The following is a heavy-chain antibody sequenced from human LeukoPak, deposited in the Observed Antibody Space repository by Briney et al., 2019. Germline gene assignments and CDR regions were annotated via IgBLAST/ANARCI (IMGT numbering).Heavy chain of an antibody. D-gene: IGHD6-13*01. CDR2: IDPNNGNT. Sequence: GASVNVSCKTSGYSFTSYDLNWVRQAPGQRLEWMGWIDPNNGNTGYAQEFQGRVSMTRRASIDTAYMELSSLRSGDTVVYYCARGDSHSSSKWYGGGDYWGQGTLVTVSS. CDR1: GYSFTSYD. J-gene: IGHJ4*02. CDR3: ARGDSHSSSKWYGGGDY. V-gene: IGHV1-8*01.